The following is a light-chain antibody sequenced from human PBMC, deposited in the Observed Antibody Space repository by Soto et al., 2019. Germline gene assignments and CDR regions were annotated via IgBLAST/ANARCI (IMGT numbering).Light chain of an antibody. CDR2: GAS. CDR3: QQYGTSPIT. CDR1: QTVSSY. J-gene: IGKJ5*01. V-gene: IGKV3-20*01. Sequence: ENVLTQSPGTLSLSPGERATLSCRACQTVSSYLTWYQQRPGQAPRLLIYGASKRATGIPDRFSGSGSGTDFTLTLSRLEPEDFALYYCQQYGTSPITFGQGTRLEIK.